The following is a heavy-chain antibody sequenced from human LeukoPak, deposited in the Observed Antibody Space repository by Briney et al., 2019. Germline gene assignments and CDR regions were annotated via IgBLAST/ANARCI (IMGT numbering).Heavy chain of an antibody. CDR1: GFTVSGNY. Sequence: GGSLRLSCAASGFTVSGNYMSWVRQAPGKGLEWVSVIYSGGSTYYADSVKGRFTISRDNSKNTLYLQMNSLRAEDTAVYYCARERDCSRTSCYRFDPWGQGTLVTVSS. V-gene: IGHV3-66*01. CDR2: IYSGGST. D-gene: IGHD2-2*01. CDR3: ARERDCSRTSCYRFDP. J-gene: IGHJ5*02.